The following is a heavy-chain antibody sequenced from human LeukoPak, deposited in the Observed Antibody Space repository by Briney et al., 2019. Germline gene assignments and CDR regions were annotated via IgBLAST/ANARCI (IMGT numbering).Heavy chain of an antibody. CDR1: GGSISSSSYY. V-gene: IGHV4-39*01. Sequence: SETLSLTCTVSGGSISSSSYYWGWIRQPPGKGLEWIGSIYYSGSTYYNPSLKSRVTISVDTSKNQFSLKLSSVTAADTAVYYCARTEYSSGWYVNYWGQGTLVTVSS. D-gene: IGHD6-19*01. CDR2: IYYSGST. J-gene: IGHJ4*02. CDR3: ARTEYSSGWYVNY.